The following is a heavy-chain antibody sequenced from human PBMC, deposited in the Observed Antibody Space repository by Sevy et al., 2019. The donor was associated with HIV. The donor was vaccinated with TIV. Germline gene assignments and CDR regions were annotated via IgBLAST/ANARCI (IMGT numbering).Heavy chain of an antibody. CDR3: TCGYGRFDL. CDR1: GFSFSDSA. D-gene: IGHD4-17*01. V-gene: IGHV3-73*01. CDR2: IRTKPNNYAT. Sequence: GGSLRLSCAASGFSFSDSAMFWVRQASGRGLEWVGRIRTKPNNYATSLTASLKDRFTISRDDSKNTTYLQMNSLKGEDTAVYFCTCGYGRFDLWGQGALVTVSS. J-gene: IGHJ4*02.